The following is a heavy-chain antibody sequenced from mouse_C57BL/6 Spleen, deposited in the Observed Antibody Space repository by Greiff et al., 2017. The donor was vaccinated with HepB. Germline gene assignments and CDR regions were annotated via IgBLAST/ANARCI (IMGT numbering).Heavy chain of an antibody. J-gene: IGHJ1*03. CDR2: INYDGSST. V-gene: IGHV5-16*01. D-gene: IGHD1-1*01. CDR1: GFTFSDYY. Sequence: EVHLVESEGGLVQPGSSMKLSCTASGFTFSDYYMAWVRQVPEKGLEWVANINYDGSSTYYLDSLKSRFIISRDNAKNILYLQMSSLKSEDTATYYCARDRGLLRSLYWYFDVWGTGTTVTVSS. CDR3: ARDRGLLRSLYWYFDV.